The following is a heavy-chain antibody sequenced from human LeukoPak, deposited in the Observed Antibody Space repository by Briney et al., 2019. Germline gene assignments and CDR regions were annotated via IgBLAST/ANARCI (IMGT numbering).Heavy chain of an antibody. CDR1: GFTVSSNY. D-gene: IGHD3-22*01. CDR3: ASKHYDSSGLDY. CDR2: IYSGGST. Sequence: GGSLRLSCAASGFTVSSNYMSWVRQAPGKGLERVSVIYSGGSTYYADSVKGRFTISRDNAKNSLYLQMNSLRAEDTALYYCASKHYDSSGLDYWGQGTLVTVSS. J-gene: IGHJ4*02. V-gene: IGHV3-53*01.